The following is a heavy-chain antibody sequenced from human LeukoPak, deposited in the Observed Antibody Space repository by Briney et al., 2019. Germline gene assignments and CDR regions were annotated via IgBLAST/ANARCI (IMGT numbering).Heavy chain of an antibody. J-gene: IGHJ4*02. CDR3: ARHVRITIFGVVILYYFDY. D-gene: IGHD3-3*01. Sequence: KTSETLSLTCTVSGGSISSSSYYWGWIRQPPGKGLEWIGSIYYSGSTYYNPSLKSRVTISVDTSKNQFSLKLSSVTAADTAVYYCARHVRITIFGVVILYYFDYWGQGTLVTVSS. CDR1: GGSISSSSYY. V-gene: IGHV4-39*01. CDR2: IYYSGST.